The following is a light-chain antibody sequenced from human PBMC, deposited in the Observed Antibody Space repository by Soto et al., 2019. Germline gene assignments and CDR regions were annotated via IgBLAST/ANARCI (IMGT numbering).Light chain of an antibody. CDR2: DAS. CDR3: QQRSDWPPIT. J-gene: IGKJ5*01. V-gene: IGKV3-11*01. CDR1: QSVSSN. Sequence: EIVMTQSPATLAVSPGDRAPLYCRASQSVSSNLAWYQQKPGQAPSLIIYDASSRANGIPARFSGSGSGTDFTLTISSLEPEDVAFYYCQQRSDWPPITFGQGTRLDIK.